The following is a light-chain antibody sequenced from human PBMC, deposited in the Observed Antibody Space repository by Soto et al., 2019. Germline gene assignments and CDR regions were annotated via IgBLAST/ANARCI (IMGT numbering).Light chain of an antibody. CDR1: QSVRDTY. Sequence: EIVLAQAPGTLSLSPGKRATLSCRASQSVRDTYSPCDQQKHGQAPRLLIYGASSRATGIPDRFSGSGSGTDFTLTISRLEPEDFAVYYCQQYGSSRKFGQGTKVDIK. CDR3: QQYGSSRK. J-gene: IGKJ1*01. CDR2: GAS. V-gene: IGKV3-20*01.